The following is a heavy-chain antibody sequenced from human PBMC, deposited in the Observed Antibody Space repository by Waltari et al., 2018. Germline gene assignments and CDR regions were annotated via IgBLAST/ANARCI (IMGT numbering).Heavy chain of an antibody. Sequence: GLEGGAVKWVVGSNRYDANSVKGHFTTSRDSSKNSMYLQMDRLSAEDTAVYYCAKARNSYGSIGYFDLWGRGTLVSVSS. J-gene: IGHJ2*01. V-gene: IGHV3-33*06. D-gene: IGHD5-18*01. CDR2: KWVVGSNR. CDR3: AKARNSYGSIGYFDL.